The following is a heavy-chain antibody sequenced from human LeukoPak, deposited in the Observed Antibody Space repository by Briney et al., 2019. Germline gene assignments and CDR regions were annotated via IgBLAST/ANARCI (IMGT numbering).Heavy chain of an antibody. CDR1: GGSISSYY. CDR2: IYYSGST. V-gene: IGHV4-59*01. CDR3: ARGEAYCGGDCYSFKGNWFDP. D-gene: IGHD2-21*02. J-gene: IGHJ5*01. Sequence: SETLSLTCTVSGGSISSYYWSWIRQPPGKGLEWIGYIYYSGSTNYNPSLKSRVTISVDSSKNQFSLKLSSVTAAATAVYYCARGEAYCGGDCYSFKGNWFDPWGQGTLVTVSS.